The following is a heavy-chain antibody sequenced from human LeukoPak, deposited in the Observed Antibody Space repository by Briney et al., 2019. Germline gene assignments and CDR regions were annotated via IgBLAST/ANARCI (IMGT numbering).Heavy chain of an antibody. J-gene: IGHJ6*03. CDR1: GYTFTGYY. D-gene: IGHD6-6*01. Sequence: ASVKVSCKASGYTFTGYYMHWVRQAPGQGLEWMGWINPKSGGTKYAQKFQGRFTMTRDTSISTAYMELISLRSDDTAVYYCARDPSHYYYTDVWGKGTTVIVSS. CDR2: INPKSGGT. CDR3: ARDPSHYYYTDV. V-gene: IGHV1-2*02.